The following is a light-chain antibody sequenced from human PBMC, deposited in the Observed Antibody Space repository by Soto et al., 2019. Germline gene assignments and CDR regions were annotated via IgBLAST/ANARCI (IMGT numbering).Light chain of an antibody. CDR2: DAS. V-gene: IGKV1-5*01. J-gene: IGKJ1*01. CDR3: QQYNSYSPELT. Sequence: DIQMTQSPSTLSASVGDRVTITCRASQSISSWLAWYQQKPGKAPKLLIYDASSLESGVPSRFSGSGSGTEFTLTISSLQPDDFATYYCQQYNSYSPELTFGQGTKVEIK. CDR1: QSISSW.